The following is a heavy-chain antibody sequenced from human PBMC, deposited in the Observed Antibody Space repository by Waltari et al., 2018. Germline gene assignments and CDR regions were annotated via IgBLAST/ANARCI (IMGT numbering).Heavy chain of an antibody. V-gene: IGHV3-21*01. Sequence: DVQLVESGGGLVKPGGSLRLSCAASGFTFSSYDMNWVRQAPGKGLEWVSASSGSSSSYIFYADSVKGRFTIARDNAKNSLLLQRNSLSAEDTAVYYCTRDLYGSGGDYFDPWGQGTLVTVSS. D-gene: IGHD6-19*01. CDR1: GFTFSSYD. CDR3: TRDLYGSGGDYFDP. CDR2: SSGSSSSYI. J-gene: IGHJ4*02.